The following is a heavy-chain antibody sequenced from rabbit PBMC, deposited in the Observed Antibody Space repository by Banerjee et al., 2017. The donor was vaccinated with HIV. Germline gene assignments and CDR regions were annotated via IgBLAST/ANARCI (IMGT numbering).Heavy chain of an antibody. CDR2: IGTVGGSS. V-gene: IGHV1S45*01. CDR3: ARSASSSGYIGYYFTL. CDR1: RFSFSSSYW. J-gene: IGHJ4*01. Sequence: QEQLEESGGDLVKPEGSLTLTCTASRFSFSSSYWICWVRQAPGKGLEWIGCIGTVGGSSAYASWAKGRFTISKTSSTTVTLQMTSLTVADTATYFCARSASSSGYIGYYFTLWGPGTLVTVS. D-gene: IGHD1-1*01.